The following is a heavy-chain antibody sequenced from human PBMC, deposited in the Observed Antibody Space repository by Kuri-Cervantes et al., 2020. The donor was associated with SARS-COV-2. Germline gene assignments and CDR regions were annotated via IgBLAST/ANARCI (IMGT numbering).Heavy chain of an antibody. J-gene: IGHJ6*02. CDR3: ARGLTMDFTNTPNYYGMDV. CDR2: INSDGSST. V-gene: IGHV3-74*01. D-gene: IGHD3-10*01. Sequence: GGSLRLSCAASGFTFSSYWMHWVRQAPGKGLVWVSRINSDGSSTSYADSVKGRFTISRDNAKNTLYLQMNSLRAEDTAVYYCARGLTMDFTNTPNYYGMDVWGQGTTVTVSS. CDR1: GFTFSSYW.